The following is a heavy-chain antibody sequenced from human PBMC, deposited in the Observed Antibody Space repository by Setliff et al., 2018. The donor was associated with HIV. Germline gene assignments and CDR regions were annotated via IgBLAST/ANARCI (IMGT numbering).Heavy chain of an antibody. V-gene: IGHV4-30-4*08. CDR3: ARAISSDFGSGIKGTRDL. CDR1: GAPISKGDYY. D-gene: IGHD3-10*01. CDR2: IYYADYSKA. Sequence: PSETLSLTCSVSGAPISKGDYYWTWVRQPPGRGLEWIGSIYYADYSKAYYDSHPSLTSRFSASVDTSMNQFSLQLHSMAAADTAVYYCARAISSDFGSGIKGTRDLWGLGTMVTV. J-gene: IGHJ3*01.